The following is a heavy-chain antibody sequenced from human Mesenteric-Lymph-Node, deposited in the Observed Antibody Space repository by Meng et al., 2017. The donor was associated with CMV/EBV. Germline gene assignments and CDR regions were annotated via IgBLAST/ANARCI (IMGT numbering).Heavy chain of an antibody. CDR1: GFSFSSYW. D-gene: IGHD5/OR15-5a*01. J-gene: IGHJ6*02. CDR3: ARYQLSTRPYYYYTMDV. CDR2: IKSDGSDK. Sequence: GESLKISCAASGFSFSSYWMSWVRQAPGKGLQWVANIKSDGSDKYYVDSVKGRFTISRDNAKNSLYLQMNSLRAEDTAVYYCARYQLSTRPYYYYTMDVWGQGTTVTVSS. V-gene: IGHV3-7*03.